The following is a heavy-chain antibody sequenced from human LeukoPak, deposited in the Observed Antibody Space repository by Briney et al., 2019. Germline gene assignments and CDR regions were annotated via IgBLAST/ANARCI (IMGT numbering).Heavy chain of an antibody. Sequence: GGSLRLSCAASGFTFSNYGMSWVRQAPGKGLEWVSSISSSSSYIYYADSVKGRFTISRDNAKNSLYLQMNSLRAEDTAVYYCAKDGRDLLWFGELLGDYFDYWGQGTLVTVSS. CDR2: ISSSSSYI. D-gene: IGHD3-10*01. V-gene: IGHV3-21*04. J-gene: IGHJ4*02. CDR3: AKDGRDLLWFGELLGDYFDY. CDR1: GFTFSNYG.